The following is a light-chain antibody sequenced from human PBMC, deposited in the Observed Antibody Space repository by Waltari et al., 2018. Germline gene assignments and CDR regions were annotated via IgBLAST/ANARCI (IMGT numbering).Light chain of an antibody. V-gene: IGKV1-39*01. CDR3: PPSFSILYT. Sequence: IQMTQSPYSLSASVGDGVTINCRANQTINNFLNWYQQKLRRAPKLLIYKASQLQTGVPTRIRGSGSGTDFTLTVSSLKPEDFTTYYCPPSFSILYTFGQGPKVDLK. J-gene: IGKJ2*01. CDR2: KAS. CDR1: QTINNF.